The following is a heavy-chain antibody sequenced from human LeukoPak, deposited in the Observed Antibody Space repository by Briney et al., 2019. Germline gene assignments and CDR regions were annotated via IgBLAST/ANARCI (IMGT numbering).Heavy chain of an antibody. CDR3: AKSYYEFDY. CDR2: ISSSSSYI. D-gene: IGHD3-16*01. Sequence: GGSLRLSCTASGFTFNTYTMNWVRQAPGKGLEWVSSISSSSSYIYYSDSVKGRFTISRDNSKNTLYLQMNSLRAEDTAVYYCAKSYYEFDYWGQGTLVTVSS. CDR1: GFTFNTYT. J-gene: IGHJ4*02. V-gene: IGHV3-21*01.